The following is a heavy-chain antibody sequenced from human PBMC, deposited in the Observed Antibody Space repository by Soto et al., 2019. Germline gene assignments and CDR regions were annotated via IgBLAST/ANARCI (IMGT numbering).Heavy chain of an antibody. CDR3: AKRSSSSTFDY. V-gene: IGHV3-23*01. D-gene: IGHD6-6*01. Sequence: EVQLLESGGGLVQPGESLRLSCAASGFTFSSYAMSWVRQAPGKGLEWVSVISGSDDSTYYADSVKGRFTISRDNSKNTLYLQMNRLRAEDTAVHYCAKRSSSSTFDYWGQGTLVTVSS. CDR2: ISGSDDST. CDR1: GFTFSSYA. J-gene: IGHJ4*02.